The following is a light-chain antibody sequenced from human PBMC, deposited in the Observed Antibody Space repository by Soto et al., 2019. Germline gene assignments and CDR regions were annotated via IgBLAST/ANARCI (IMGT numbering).Light chain of an antibody. J-gene: IGKJ2*01. CDR3: QQYNSYSHT. CDR1: QSISSSY. CDR2: GTF. Sequence: EIVLTQSPGTLSLSPGERATLSCRSSQSISSSYLAWYQQKPGQAPRLLIYGTFNRATGIPDRFSGSGSGTDFTLTISSLQPDDFATYYCQQYNSYSHTFGQGTKLEIK. V-gene: IGKV3-20*01.